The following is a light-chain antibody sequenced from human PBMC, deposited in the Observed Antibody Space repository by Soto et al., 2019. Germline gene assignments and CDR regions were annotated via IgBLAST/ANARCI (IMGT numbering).Light chain of an antibody. CDR2: EVS. J-gene: IGLJ1*01. V-gene: IGLV2-14*01. CDR1: SSDVAGYNY. CDR3: CSSASSSTPDF. Sequence: QSALTQPASVSGSPGQSITISCTGTSSDVAGYNYVSWYQQHPGKAPKLLIYEVSNRPSGVSNRFSGSKSGNTASLTISGLQAEDEADYYCCSSASSSTPDFFGTGTKLTVL.